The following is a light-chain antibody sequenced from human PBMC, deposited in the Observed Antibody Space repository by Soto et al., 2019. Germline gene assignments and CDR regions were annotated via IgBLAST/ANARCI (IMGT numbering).Light chain of an antibody. Sequence: DIQMTQSPSTLSASVGDRVNITCRASQSISSWVAWYQHKPGKAPKLLLYDASTLGSGVPSRFSGSGSGTEFILAGSSLHPDDCATYYGQEYNTHRFTFGQGTKLEIK. J-gene: IGKJ2*01. V-gene: IGKV1-5*01. CDR3: QEYNTHRFT. CDR1: QSISSW. CDR2: DAS.